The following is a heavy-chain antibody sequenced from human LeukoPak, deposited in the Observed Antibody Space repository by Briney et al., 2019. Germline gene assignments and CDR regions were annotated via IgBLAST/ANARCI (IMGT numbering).Heavy chain of an antibody. V-gene: IGHV4-39*01. CDR1: GGSIRSSSSY. Sequence: SETLSLTCTVSGGSIRSSSSYWGWIRQPPGQGLGWIGTIYYSGSTYYNPSLKSRVTISVDMSTNQFSLRLSSVTAADTAVYYCARPTGYCSSGNCYEYFDHWGQETLVTASS. J-gene: IGHJ4*02. D-gene: IGHD2-2*01. CDR3: ARPTGYCSSGNCYEYFDH. CDR2: IYYSGST.